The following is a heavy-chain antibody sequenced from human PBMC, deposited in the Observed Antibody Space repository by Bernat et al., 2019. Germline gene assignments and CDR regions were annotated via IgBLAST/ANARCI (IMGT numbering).Heavy chain of an antibody. D-gene: IGHD1-1*01. CDR1: GFTFSTYT. J-gene: IGHJ4*02. V-gene: IGHV3-23*04. Sequence: EVQLVESGGGLVQPGGSLRLSCAASGFTFSTYTMTWVRQAPGKGLEYVAGISGSAGRGSTSYADPVKGRFTISRDNSKNTLYLQMNSLRAEETAVYYCAKDFNWDDGYWGQGTRVTVSS. CDR2: ISGSAGRGST. CDR3: AKDFNWDDGY.